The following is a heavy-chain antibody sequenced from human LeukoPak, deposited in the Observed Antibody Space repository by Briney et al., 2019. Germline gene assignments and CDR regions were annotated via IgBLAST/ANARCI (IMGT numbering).Heavy chain of an antibody. D-gene: IGHD2-21*02. Sequence: PSETLSLTCTVSGGSISSGDYYWSWIRQPPGKGLEWIGYIYYSGSTYYNPSLKSRVTISVDTSKNQFSLKLSSATAADTAVYYCASQYCGGDCRPDYWGQGTLVTVSS. CDR2: IYYSGST. V-gene: IGHV4-30-4*01. CDR1: GGSISSGDYY. J-gene: IGHJ4*02. CDR3: ASQYCGGDCRPDY.